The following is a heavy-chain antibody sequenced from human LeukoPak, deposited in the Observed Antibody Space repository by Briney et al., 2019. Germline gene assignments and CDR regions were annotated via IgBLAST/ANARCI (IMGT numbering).Heavy chain of an antibody. CDR2: INHSGST. V-gene: IGHV4-34*01. J-gene: IGHJ4*02. D-gene: IGHD3-3*01. Sequence: SETLSLTCAVYGGSFSGYYWSWIRQPPGKGLEWIGEINHSGSTNYNPSLKSRVTISVDTSKNQFSLKLSSVTAADTAVYYCARHGIRFLEWSHWGQGTLVTVSS. CDR1: GGSFSGYY. CDR3: ARHGIRFLEWSH.